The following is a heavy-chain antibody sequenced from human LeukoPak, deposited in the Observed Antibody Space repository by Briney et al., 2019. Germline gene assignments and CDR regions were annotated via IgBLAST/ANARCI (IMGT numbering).Heavy chain of an antibody. D-gene: IGHD1-1*01. J-gene: IGHJ3*02. CDR2: IYYSGST. CDR3: AGDRSSNWDMEAFDI. Sequence: SETLSLTCTVSGGSISSYYWSWIRQPPGKGLEWIGYIYYSGSTNYNPSLKSRVTISVDTSKNQFSLKLSSVTAADTAVYYCAGDRSSNWDMEAFDIWGQGTMVTVSS. CDR1: GGSISSYY. V-gene: IGHV4-59*01.